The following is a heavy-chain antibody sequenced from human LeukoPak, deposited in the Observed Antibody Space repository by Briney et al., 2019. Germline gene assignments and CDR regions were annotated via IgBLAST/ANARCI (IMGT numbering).Heavy chain of an antibody. CDR1: GFTFSTYA. J-gene: IGHJ3*02. Sequence: AGGSLRLSCVASGFTFSTYAMGWVRQAPGKGLEWVSGISGSGIHTYYANSVKGRFTISRDNSKNTLYLQMNSLRAEDTAVYYCAKVPDAFDIWGQGTMVTVSS. CDR2: ISGSGIHT. CDR3: AKVPDAFDI. V-gene: IGHV3-23*01.